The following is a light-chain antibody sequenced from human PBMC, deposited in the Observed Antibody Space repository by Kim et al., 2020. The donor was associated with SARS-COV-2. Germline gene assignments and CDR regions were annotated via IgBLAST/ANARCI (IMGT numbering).Light chain of an antibody. CDR1: SSDIGGYIY. J-gene: IGLJ3*02. CDR2: DVS. Sequence: QSALTQPASVSGSPGQSITISCTGTSSDIGGYIYVSWFQQHPGKAPKLIIYDVSKRPSGVSNRFSGSKSGNTASLTISGLQAEDEGNYYCSSYTTSSSWVFGGGTQLTVL. CDR3: SSYTTSSSWV. V-gene: IGLV2-14*03.